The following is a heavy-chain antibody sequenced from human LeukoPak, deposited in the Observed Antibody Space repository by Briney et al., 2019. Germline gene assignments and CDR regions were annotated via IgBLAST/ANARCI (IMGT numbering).Heavy chain of an antibody. CDR1: GFTFSSYW. D-gene: IGHD6-13*01. CDR2: IKQDGSEK. CDR3: ARDKVLSPSAAGDAFDI. Sequence: GGSLRLSCAASGFTFSSYWMSWVRQAPGKGLEWVANIKQDGSEKYYVDSVKGRFTISRDNAKNSLYLQMNSLRAEDTAVYYCARDKVLSPSAAGDAFDIWGQGTMVTVSS. V-gene: IGHV3-7*01. J-gene: IGHJ3*02.